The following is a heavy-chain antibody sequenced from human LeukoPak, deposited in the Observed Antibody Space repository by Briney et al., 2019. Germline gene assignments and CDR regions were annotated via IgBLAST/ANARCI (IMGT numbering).Heavy chain of an antibody. J-gene: IGHJ3*02. CDR1: EFTFTRYW. Sequence: GGSLRLSCAASEFTFTRYWMSWVRQAPGKGLEWVANIKQDGSEKYYVDSVKGRFTISRDNSKNSLYLQMNSLRGEDTAVYYRATDSGYDWGEFNIWGQGTMVTVSS. V-gene: IGHV3-7*03. D-gene: IGHD5-12*01. CDR2: IKQDGSEK. CDR3: ATDSGYDWGEFNI.